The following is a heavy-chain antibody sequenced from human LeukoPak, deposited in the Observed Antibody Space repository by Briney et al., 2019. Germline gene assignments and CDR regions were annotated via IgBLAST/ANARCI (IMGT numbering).Heavy chain of an antibody. CDR1: GGTFSSYA. CDR2: IIPILAIA. J-gene: IGHJ4*02. Sequence: GASVKVSCKASGGTFSSYAISWVRQAPGQGLEWMGRIIPILAIANYAQKFQGRVTITADKSTSTAYMELSSLRSEDTAVYYCARLDDYGDYHLGFDYWGQGTLVTVSS. D-gene: IGHD4-17*01. V-gene: IGHV1-69*04. CDR3: ARLDDYGDYHLGFDY.